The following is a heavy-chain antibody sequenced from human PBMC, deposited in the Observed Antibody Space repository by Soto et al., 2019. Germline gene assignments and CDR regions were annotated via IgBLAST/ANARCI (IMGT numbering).Heavy chain of an antibody. V-gene: IGHV4-39*01. CDR2: IYYSGST. J-gene: IGHJ5*02. CDR1: GGSISSSSYY. CDR3: DGYCSSTSCPEGWFDP. D-gene: IGHD2-2*01. Sequence: QLQLQESGPGLVKPSETLSLTCTVSGGSISSSSYYWGWIRQPPGKGLEWIGSIYYSGSTYYNPSLKSRVTISVDKSKNQFSLKLSSVTAADTAVYYCDGYCSSTSCPEGWFDPWGQGTLVTVSS.